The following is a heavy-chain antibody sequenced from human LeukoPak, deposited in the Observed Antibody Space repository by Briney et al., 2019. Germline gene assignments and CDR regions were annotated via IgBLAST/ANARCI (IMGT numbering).Heavy chain of an antibody. Sequence: GGSLRLSCAASQFTFNNYALHWVRQAPGKGLEWVAIISYDESNKYYTDSVKGRFTISRDDSKNTLYLQMRSLSAEDTAVYFCARGYGDFRVEGRYFHSWGQGTLVTVSS. V-gene: IGHV3-30-3*01. CDR1: QFTFNNYA. D-gene: IGHD4-17*01. J-gene: IGHJ4*02. CDR3: ARGYGDFRVEGRYFHS. CDR2: ISYDESNK.